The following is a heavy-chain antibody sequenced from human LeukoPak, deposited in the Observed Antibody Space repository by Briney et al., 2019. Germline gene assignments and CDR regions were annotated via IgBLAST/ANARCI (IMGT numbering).Heavy chain of an antibody. CDR3: AKGDTTWELPHDY. CDR2: ISGSGGST. J-gene: IGHJ4*02. D-gene: IGHD1-26*01. CDR1: GFTFSSYA. V-gene: IGHV3-23*01. Sequence: GGSLRLSCAVSGFTFSSYAMNWVRQAPGKGLEWVSAISGSGGSTYYADSVKGRFTISRDKSKNTLYLQMNSLRAEDTAVYYCAKGDTTWELPHDYWGQGTLVTVSS.